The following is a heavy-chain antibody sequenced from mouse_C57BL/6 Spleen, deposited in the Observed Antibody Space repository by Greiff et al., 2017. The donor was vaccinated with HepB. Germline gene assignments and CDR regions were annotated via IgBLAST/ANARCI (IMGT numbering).Heavy chain of an antibody. J-gene: IGHJ3*01. CDR2: IHPNSGST. CDR3: ASRDGNRYAY. V-gene: IGHV1-64*01. D-gene: IGHD3-3*01. Sequence: VQLQQPGAELVKPGASVKLSCKASGYTFTSYWMHWVKQRPGQGLEWIGMIHPNSGSTNYNEKFKSKATLTVDKSSSTAYMQLSSLTSEDSAVSCCASRDGNRYAYWGQGTLVTVSA. CDR1: GYTFTSYW.